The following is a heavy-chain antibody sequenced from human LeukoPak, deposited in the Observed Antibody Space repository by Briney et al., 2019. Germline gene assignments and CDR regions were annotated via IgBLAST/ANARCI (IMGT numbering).Heavy chain of an antibody. V-gene: IGHV3-23*01. CDR1: GFTFSSYA. Sequence: PGGSLRLSCAASGFTFSSYAMRGVRQAPGKGLEWVSAISGSGGSTYYADSVKGRFTISRDNSKNTLYLQMNSRRAEDTAVYYCAKDLLVNDYWGQGTLVTVSS. CDR3: AKDLLVNDY. D-gene: IGHD3-22*01. J-gene: IGHJ4*02. CDR2: ISGSGGST.